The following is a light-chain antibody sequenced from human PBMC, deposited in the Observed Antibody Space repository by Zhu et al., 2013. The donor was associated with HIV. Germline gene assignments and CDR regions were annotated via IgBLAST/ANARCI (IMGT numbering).Light chain of an antibody. J-gene: IGKJ2*03. V-gene: IGKV3-15*01. CDR3: QHYNNWPPYS. Sequence: ETVMTQSPATLSVSPGERATLSCRASQDISNNLAWYQQKPGQAPRRLIYDASSRATGIPVRFSGSGSGTEFTLTISSLQSEDFAVYYCQHYNNWPPYSFGQGTKLDIK. CDR2: DAS. CDR1: QDISNN.